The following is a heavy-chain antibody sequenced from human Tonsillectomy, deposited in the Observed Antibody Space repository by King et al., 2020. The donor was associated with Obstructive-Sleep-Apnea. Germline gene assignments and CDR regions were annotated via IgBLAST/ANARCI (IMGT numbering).Heavy chain of an antibody. CDR3: AREVLAATEYFDS. Sequence: VQLVEAGGGLVKPGGSLRLSCAASGFTFSDYFMSWVRQAPGVGLEWVSHISSSGTILYYADSVKGRFTISRDNAKKSLYLQMNSLRAEDTAVYYCAREVLAATEYFDSWGQGTLVTVSS. D-gene: IGHD2-15*01. V-gene: IGHV3-11*01. CDR2: ISSSGTIL. J-gene: IGHJ4*02. CDR1: GFTFSDYF.